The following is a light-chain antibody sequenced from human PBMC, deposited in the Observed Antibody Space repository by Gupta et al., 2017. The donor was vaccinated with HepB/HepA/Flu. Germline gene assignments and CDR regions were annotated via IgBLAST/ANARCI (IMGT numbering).Light chain of an antibody. J-gene: IGKJ3*01. CDR2: DAS. CDR3: QQRSNWHV. V-gene: IGKV3-11*01. Sequence: EIVLTQSPATLSLSPGERATLSCRASQSVSSYLAWYQQKPGQAPRLIIYDASNRATGITDRFSGSGYGTDFTLTISSRENEDFDVYYCQQRSNWHVFGHGTKVDIK. CDR1: QSVSSY.